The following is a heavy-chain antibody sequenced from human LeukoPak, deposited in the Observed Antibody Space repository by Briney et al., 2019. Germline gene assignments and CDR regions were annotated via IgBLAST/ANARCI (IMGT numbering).Heavy chain of an antibody. D-gene: IGHD2-15*01. V-gene: IGHV4-59*08. CDR3: AKTARVAAH. CDR1: GVSITSFY. CDR2: AYYTGEN. J-gene: IGHJ4*02. Sequence: SETLSLTCTVSGVSITSFYWSWLRQSPGKGLEYLGYAYYTGENDYNHSLRSRLTLSLDTSRNQFSLQLTSVAAADTPFYFCAKTARVAAHWVQGSLVTVSS.